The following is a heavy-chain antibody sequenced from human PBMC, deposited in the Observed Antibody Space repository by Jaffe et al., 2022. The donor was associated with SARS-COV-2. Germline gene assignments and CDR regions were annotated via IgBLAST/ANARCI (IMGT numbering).Heavy chain of an antibody. J-gene: IGHJ6*02. CDR1: GYTFTDYY. V-gene: IGHV1-2*02. CDR3: ARDHCISSGCYEYYYNGMDV. CDR2: INPNSGGT. D-gene: IGHD2-2*01. Sequence: QVQLVQSGAEVKKPGASVKVSCKASGYTFTDYYIQWVRQAPGQGLEWMGWINPNSGGTNYAQKFQGRVTMTRDTSISTAYMELSRLRFDDTAVYFCARDHCISSGCYEYYYNGMDVWGQGTTVTVSS.